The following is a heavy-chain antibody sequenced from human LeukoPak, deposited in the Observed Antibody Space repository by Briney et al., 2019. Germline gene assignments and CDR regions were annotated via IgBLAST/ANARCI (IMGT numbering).Heavy chain of an antibody. J-gene: IGHJ4*02. D-gene: IGHD4-17*01. V-gene: IGHV3-23*01. CDR2: ISGSGGST. CDR1: GFSFSSYA. CDR3: AKEGDYGPIFRTXYFDY. Sequence: GGSLRLSCAASGFSFSSYAMSWVRQAPGKGLEWVSAISGSGGSTYYADSVKGRFTISRDNSKNTLYLQMNSLRAEDTAVYYCAKEGDYGPIFRTXYFDYWGQGTLVTVSS.